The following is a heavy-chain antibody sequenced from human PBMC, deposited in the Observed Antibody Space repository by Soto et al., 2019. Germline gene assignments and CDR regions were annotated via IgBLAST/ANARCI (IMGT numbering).Heavy chain of an antibody. D-gene: IGHD3-10*01. CDR3: AKELGGGFGELSP. J-gene: IGHJ5*02. V-gene: IGHV3-9*01. Sequence: EVQMVESGGGLVQPGRSLRLSCAASGFTFVDYAMHWVRQAPGKGLEWVSGITWNSGTIVYADSVKGRFTISRDNAKNSLYLQINSLRAEDTAFYYCAKELGGGFGELSPWGQGTLVTVSS. CDR1: GFTFVDYA. CDR2: ITWNSGTI.